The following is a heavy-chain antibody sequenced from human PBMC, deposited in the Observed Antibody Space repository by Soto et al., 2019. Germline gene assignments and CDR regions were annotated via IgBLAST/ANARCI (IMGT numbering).Heavy chain of an antibody. J-gene: IGHJ4*02. CDR3: AHRVLRTVFGLVTTTAIYFDF. CDR2: IYWDDDK. Sequence: QITLNESGPTQVKPRQTLTLTCTFSGFSLTTSGVGVGWIRQSPGKAPEWLALIYWDDDKRYSPSLKSRLFITKDSSKNQVVLTMADFDPADTVTYYCAHRVLRTVFGLVTTTAIYFDFWGQGTPVAVSS. D-gene: IGHD3-3*01. CDR1: GFSLTTSGVG. V-gene: IGHV2-5*02.